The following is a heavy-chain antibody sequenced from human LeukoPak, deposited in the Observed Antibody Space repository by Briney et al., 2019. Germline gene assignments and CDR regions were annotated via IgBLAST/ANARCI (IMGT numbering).Heavy chain of an antibody. V-gene: IGHV3-30*18. CDR3: AKDLNWCFDY. CDR1: GFTFSSYG. Sequence: GGSLRLSCAASGFTFSSYGMHWVRQAPGKGLEWVAVISYDGSNKYYADSVKGRFTISRDNSKNTLYLQMNSLRAEDTAVYYCAKDLNWCFDYWGQGTLVTVSS. CDR2: ISYDGSNK. J-gene: IGHJ4*02. D-gene: IGHD2-8*02.